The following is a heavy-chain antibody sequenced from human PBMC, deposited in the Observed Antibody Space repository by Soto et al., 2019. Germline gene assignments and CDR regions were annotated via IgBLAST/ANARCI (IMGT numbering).Heavy chain of an antibody. CDR3: ARRHCSSTSCLSWAEV. J-gene: IGHJ6*02. V-gene: IGHV5-51*01. CDR1: GYSFTSYW. Sequence: GESLKISCKGSGYSFTSYWIGWARQMPGKGLEWMGIIYPGDSDTRYSPSFQGQVTISADKSISTAYLQWSSLKASDTAMYYCARRHCSSTSCLSWAEVWGQGNTVTVSS. CDR2: IYPGDSDT. D-gene: IGHD2-2*01.